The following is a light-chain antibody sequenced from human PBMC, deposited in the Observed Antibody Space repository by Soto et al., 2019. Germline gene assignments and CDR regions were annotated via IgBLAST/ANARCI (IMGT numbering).Light chain of an antibody. J-gene: IGLJ1*01. CDR2: EVS. V-gene: IGLV2-14*01. Sequence: QSALTQPASVSGSPGQSITISCTGTSSDVGGYNYVSWYQHHPGKAPKLMIYEVSNRPSGVSNRFSGSKSGNTGSLTISGLQAEDEADYYCSSYTSSSTYVFGTGTKVTVL. CDR1: SSDVGGYNY. CDR3: SSYTSSSTYV.